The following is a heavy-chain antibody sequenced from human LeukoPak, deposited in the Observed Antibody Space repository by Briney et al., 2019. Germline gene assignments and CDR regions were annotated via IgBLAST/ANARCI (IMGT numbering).Heavy chain of an antibody. CDR2: INSDGSST. Sequence: GGSLRLSCAASGFTFSSYWMHWVRQAPGKGLVWVSRINSDGSSTSYADSVKGRFTISRDNAKNTLYLQMNSLRAEDTAVYYCARDRLPYYDFWSGYPNDDAFDIWGQGTMVTVSS. CDR1: GFTFSSYW. D-gene: IGHD3-3*01. CDR3: ARDRLPYYDFWSGYPNDDAFDI. V-gene: IGHV3-74*01. J-gene: IGHJ3*02.